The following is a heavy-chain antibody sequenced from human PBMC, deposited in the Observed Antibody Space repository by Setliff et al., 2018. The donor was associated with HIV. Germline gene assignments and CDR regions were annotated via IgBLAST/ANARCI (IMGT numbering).Heavy chain of an antibody. J-gene: IGHJ4*03. CDR1: GGSISTSGTY. V-gene: IGHV4-31*03. D-gene: IGHD3-22*01. CDR3: ARDLSGYTFDY. CDR2: IHFSGGT. Sequence: SETLSLTCTVSGGSISTSGTYWSWIRQHPERGLEWIGYIHFSGGTYYNPSLPSLESRVTISVDTSKNQFSLMLRSVTAADTAVYFCARDLSGYTFDYWGHGTLVTVSS.